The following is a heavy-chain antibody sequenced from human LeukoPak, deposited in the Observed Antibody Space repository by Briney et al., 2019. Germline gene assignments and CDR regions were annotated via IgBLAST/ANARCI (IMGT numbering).Heavy chain of an antibody. Sequence: GASVKISCKASGGTFGSDVISWVRQAPGQGLEWMGALIPIFGTAHYAQKFQGRLTITADESTSTVYMEMSSLRSEDTAMYYCAKEGDTALVTGYFDLWGRGTLVTVSS. CDR2: LIPIFGTA. CDR1: GGTFGSDV. CDR3: AKEGDTALVTGYFDL. D-gene: IGHD5-18*01. J-gene: IGHJ2*01. V-gene: IGHV1-69*13.